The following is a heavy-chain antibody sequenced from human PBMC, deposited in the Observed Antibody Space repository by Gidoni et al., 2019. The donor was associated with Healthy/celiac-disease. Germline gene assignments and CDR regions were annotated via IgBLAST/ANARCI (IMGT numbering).Heavy chain of an antibody. CDR3: ARLASGYYDSSGYYYSYYFDY. Sequence: EVQLVQSGAEVKKPGESLKISCKGSGYSFTSYWIGWVRQMPGKGLGWMGIIYPGDSDTRYSPSFQGQVTISADKSISTAYLQWSSLKASDTAMYYCARLASGYYDSSGYYYSYYFDYWGQGTLVTVSS. J-gene: IGHJ4*02. D-gene: IGHD3-22*01. CDR2: IYPGDSDT. V-gene: IGHV5-51*01. CDR1: GYSFTSYW.